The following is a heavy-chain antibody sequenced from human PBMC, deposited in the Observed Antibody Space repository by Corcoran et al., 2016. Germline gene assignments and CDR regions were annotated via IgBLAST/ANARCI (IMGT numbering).Heavy chain of an antibody. D-gene: IGHD3-3*01. Sequence: EVQLVESGGGLVQPGGSPRLSCAASGFTFSSYSMNWVRQAPGKGLEWVSYISSSSSTIYYADSVKGRFTISRDNAKNSLYLQMNSLRAEDTAVYYCAFGYYDFWSGYYTNYYGMDVWGQGTTVTVSS. J-gene: IGHJ6*02. V-gene: IGHV3-48*04. CDR2: ISSSSSTI. CDR1: GFTFSSYS. CDR3: AFGYYDFWSGYYTNYYGMDV.